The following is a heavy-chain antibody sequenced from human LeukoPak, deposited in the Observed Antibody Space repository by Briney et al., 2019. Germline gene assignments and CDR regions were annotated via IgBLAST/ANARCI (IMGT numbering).Heavy chain of an antibody. D-gene: IGHD7-27*01. V-gene: IGHV3-74*01. CDR3: ATSLGPLAEY. Sequence: PSGGSLRLSCAASGFAFSSNWMHWVHQTPGKGLVWVSRINSGGSGTSYADSVEGRFTISRDNAKNTLYLQMNSLKGEDTAVYYCATSLGPLAEYWGRGTLVTVSS. CDR2: INSGGSGT. J-gene: IGHJ4*02. CDR1: GFAFSSNW.